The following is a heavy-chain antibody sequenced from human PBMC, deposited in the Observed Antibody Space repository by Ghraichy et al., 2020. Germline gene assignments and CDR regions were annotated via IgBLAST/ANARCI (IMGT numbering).Heavy chain of an antibody. CDR2: IKQDGSET. CDR3: ARRYDFWSGFLYYYYGMDL. V-gene: IGHV3-7*01. D-gene: IGHD3-3*01. CDR1: GFTFSSYW. Sequence: GGSLRLSCAASGFTFSSYWMSWVRQAPGKGLEWVANIKQDGSETYYVDSVKGRFTISRDNAKNSLYLQMNSLRAEDTAVYYCARRYDFWSGFLYYYYGMDLWGHGKTVTVFS. J-gene: IGHJ6*02.